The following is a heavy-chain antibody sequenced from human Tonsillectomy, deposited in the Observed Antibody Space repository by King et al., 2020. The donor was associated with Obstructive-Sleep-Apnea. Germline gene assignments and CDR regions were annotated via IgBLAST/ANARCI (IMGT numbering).Heavy chain of an antibody. CDR1: GYTFTAYY. J-gene: IGHJ4*02. Sequence: QLVQSGAEVKKPGASVKVSCKASGYTFTAYYIHWVRQAPGQGLEWMRYINCNSGVTDYAQNFQGRVALTRDTSLSTAYMELSSLRSDDTAVYYCARVYAMLYQPLDSWGQGVLVTVSS. D-gene: IGHD2-8*01. CDR3: ARVYAMLYQPLDS. CDR2: INCNSGVT. V-gene: IGHV1-2*02.